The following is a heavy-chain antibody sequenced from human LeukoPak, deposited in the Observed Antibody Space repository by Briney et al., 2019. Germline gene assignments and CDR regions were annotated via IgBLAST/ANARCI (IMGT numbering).Heavy chain of an antibody. D-gene: IGHD6-13*01. CDR1: RHPHNGQH. V-gene: IGHV3-72*01. J-gene: IGHJ3*02. CDR2: TRNNANSYTT. Sequence: GGSLTLFCRLSRHPHNGQHNHWLRQAPGKGLEWVARTRNNANSYTTEYAASVKGRFTISRDDSKNSVYLQMNSLKTEDTAVYYCTRGAAAPAAFDIWGQGTMVTVSS. CDR3: TRGAAAPAAFDI.